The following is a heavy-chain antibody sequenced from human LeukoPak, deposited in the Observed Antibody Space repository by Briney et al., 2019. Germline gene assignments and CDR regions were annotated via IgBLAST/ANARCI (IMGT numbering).Heavy chain of an antibody. V-gene: IGHV3-33*08. CDR1: GFTFSSYG. CDR3: ARDKGWGRYFDY. CDR2: TWYDGSNI. D-gene: IGHD3-16*01. Sequence: GGSLRLSCAASGFTFSSYGMHWVRQAPGKGLEWVAVTWYDGSNIHYGDSVKGRFTISRDNPKNTLYLQMNNLRVEDTAVYYCARDKGWGRYFDYWGQGNLVIVSS. J-gene: IGHJ4*02.